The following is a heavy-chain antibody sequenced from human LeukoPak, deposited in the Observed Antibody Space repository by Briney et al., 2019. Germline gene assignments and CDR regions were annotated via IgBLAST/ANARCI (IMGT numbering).Heavy chain of an antibody. CDR3: AAQKRGSYRPCYFDY. J-gene: IGHJ4*02. D-gene: IGHD3-16*02. CDR1: GFTFSNYA. Sequence: PGGSLRLSCAASGFTFSNYAMNWVRQAPGKGLEWVSIISGSGDRTYYTDSVKGRFTISRDNSKYTLYLQMNSLRAEDTAVYYCAAQKRGSYRPCYFDYWGQGTLVTVSS. CDR2: ISGSGDRT. V-gene: IGHV3-23*01.